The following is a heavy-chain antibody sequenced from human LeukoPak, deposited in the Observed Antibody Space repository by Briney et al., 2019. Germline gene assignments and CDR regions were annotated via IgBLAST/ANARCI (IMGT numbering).Heavy chain of an antibody. Sequence: SETLSLTCTVSGGSISLYYWSWIRQPPGKGLEWIGEINHSGSTNYNPSLKSRVTISVDTSKNQFSLKLSSVTAADTAVYYCARGRAYCSGGSCYSYVFDYWGQGTLVTVSS. CDR1: GGSISLYY. J-gene: IGHJ4*02. D-gene: IGHD2-15*01. CDR3: ARGRAYCSGGSCYSYVFDY. V-gene: IGHV4-34*01. CDR2: INHSGST.